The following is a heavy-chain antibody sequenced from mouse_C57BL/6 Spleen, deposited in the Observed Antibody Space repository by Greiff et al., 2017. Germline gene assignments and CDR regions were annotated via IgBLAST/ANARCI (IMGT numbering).Heavy chain of an antibody. V-gene: IGHV5-4*03. CDR1: GFTFSSYA. Sequence: EVKVVESGGGLVKPGGSLKLSCAASGFTFSSYAMSWVRQTPEKRLEWVATISDGGSYTYYPDNVKGRFTISRDNAKNNLYLQMSHLKSEDTAMYYCARGGDYGSSYVPYFDYWGQGTTLTVSS. CDR3: ARGGDYGSSYVPYFDY. J-gene: IGHJ2*01. D-gene: IGHD1-1*01. CDR2: ISDGGSYT.